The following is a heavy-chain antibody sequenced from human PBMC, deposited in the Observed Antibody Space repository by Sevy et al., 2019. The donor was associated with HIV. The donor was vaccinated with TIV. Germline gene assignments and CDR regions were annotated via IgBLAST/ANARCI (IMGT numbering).Heavy chain of an antibody. CDR2: ISSSGSTI. Sequence: GGSLRLSCAASGFTFSDYYMSWIRQAPGKGLEWVSYISSSGSTIYYAYSVKGRFTISRDNAKNSLYLQMNSLRAEDTAVYYCARGTGSSGWYFDYYGMDVWGQGTTVTVSS. CDR3: ARGTGSSGWYFDYYGMDV. V-gene: IGHV3-11*01. D-gene: IGHD6-19*01. J-gene: IGHJ6*02. CDR1: GFTFSDYY.